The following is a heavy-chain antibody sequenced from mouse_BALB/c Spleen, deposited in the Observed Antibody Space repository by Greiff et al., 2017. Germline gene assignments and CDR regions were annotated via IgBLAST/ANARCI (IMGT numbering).Heavy chain of an antibody. D-gene: IGHD1-2*01. CDR1: GFTFSSYA. J-gene: IGHJ3*01. CDR2: ISSGGST. CDR3: ARGQNGYFAY. Sequence: EVKLMESGGGLVKPGGSLKLSCAASGFTFSSYAMSWVRQTPEKRLEWVASISSGGSTYYPDSVKGRFTISRDNARNILYLQMSSLRSEDTAMYYCARGQNGYFAYWGQGTLVTVSA. V-gene: IGHV5-6-5*01.